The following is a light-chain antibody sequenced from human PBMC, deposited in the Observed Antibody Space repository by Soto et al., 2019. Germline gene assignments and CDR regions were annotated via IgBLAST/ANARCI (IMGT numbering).Light chain of an antibody. CDR1: QSVSSN. Sequence: EIVMTQSPATLSVSPGERATLSCRASQSVSSNLAWYRQKPGQAPRLLIYGASTRATGIPARFSGSGSGTEFTLTISSLQSEDFAVYHCQQYKNWPITFGQGTRLEI. V-gene: IGKV3-15*01. J-gene: IGKJ5*01. CDR3: QQYKNWPIT. CDR2: GAS.